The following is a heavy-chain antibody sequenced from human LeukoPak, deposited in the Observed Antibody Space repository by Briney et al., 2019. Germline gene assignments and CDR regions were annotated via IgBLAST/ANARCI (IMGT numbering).Heavy chain of an antibody. CDR2: IYYSGST. D-gene: IGHD1-14*01. CDR3: ARQALSGEPI. V-gene: IGHV4-39*01. J-gene: IGHJ3*02. CDR1: GGSIRGSNYL. Sequence: WETLSLTCTVSGGSIRGSNYLWGWIRQPPGKGLEWIGTIYYSGSTYYSPSLRSRVTISVDTSKNQFSLKLSSVTAADTAVYYCARQALSGEPIWGQGTMVTVSS.